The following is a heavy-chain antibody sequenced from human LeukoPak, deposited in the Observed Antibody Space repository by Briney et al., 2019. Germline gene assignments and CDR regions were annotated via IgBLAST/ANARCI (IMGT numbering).Heavy chain of an antibody. CDR1: GGSFSGYY. Sequence: SETLSLTCAVYGGSFSGYYWSWIRQHPGKGLEWIGYIYYSGSTYYNPSLKSRVTISVDTSRNQFSLKLSSVTAADTAVYYCARDARFYYDSSGYWSAFDIWGQGTMVTVSS. J-gene: IGHJ3*02. V-gene: IGHV4-31*11. CDR3: ARDARFYYDSSGYWSAFDI. CDR2: IYYSGST. D-gene: IGHD3-22*01.